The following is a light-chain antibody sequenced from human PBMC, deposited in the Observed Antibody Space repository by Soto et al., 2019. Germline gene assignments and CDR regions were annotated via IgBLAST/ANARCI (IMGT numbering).Light chain of an antibody. CDR3: QQVDSYPRT. V-gene: IGKV1-9*01. J-gene: IGKJ1*01. CDR2: ASS. CDR1: QGIGTY. Sequence: IQWTQSPSSLSASVGDRVTVTCRASQGIGTYLVWYQQKSGKAPTVLIYASSTLQTGVPSRFSGSGSGTDFSLTISSLHPEDVATYYCQQVDSYPRTFGQGTKV.